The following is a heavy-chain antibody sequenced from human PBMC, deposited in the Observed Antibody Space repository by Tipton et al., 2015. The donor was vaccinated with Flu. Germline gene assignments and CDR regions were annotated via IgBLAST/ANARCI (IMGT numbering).Heavy chain of an antibody. V-gene: IGHV1-8*01. CDR3: AGTVPYYDILTVYSPPFGSYGMDV. J-gene: IGHJ6*02. D-gene: IGHD3-9*01. CDR1: GYTFTSYD. Sequence: QMQLVQSGAEVKKPGASVKVSCKASGYTFTSYDINWVRQATGQGLEWMGWMNPNSGNTGYAQKFQGRVTMTRNTSISTAYMEPSSLRSEDTAVYYCAGTVPYYDILTVYSPPFGSYGMDVWGQGAPVTVSS. CDR2: MNPNSGNT.